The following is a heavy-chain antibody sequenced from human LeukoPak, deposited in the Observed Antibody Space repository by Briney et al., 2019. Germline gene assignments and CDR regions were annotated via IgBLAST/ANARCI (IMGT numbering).Heavy chain of an antibody. CDR2: IYYSGST. CDR1: GGSISSYY. D-gene: IGHD3-9*01. J-gene: IGHJ5*02. V-gene: IGHV4-59*01. Sequence: TSSETLSLTCTVSGGSISSYYWSWIRQPPGKGLEWIGYIYYSGSTNYNPSLKSRVTISVDTSKNQFSLKLSSVTAADTAVYYCARGHDVGDYDILTGPGLFDPWGQGTLVTVSS. CDR3: ARGHDVGDYDILTGPGLFDP.